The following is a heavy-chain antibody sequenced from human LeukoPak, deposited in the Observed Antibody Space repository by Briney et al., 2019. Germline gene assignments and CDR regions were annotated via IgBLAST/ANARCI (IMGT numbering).Heavy chain of an antibody. CDR1: GFTFSSYG. D-gene: IGHD6-13*01. CDR3: AKDYAAVGLGYFDY. V-gene: IGHV3-30*18. J-gene: IGHJ4*02. CDR2: ISYDGSNK. Sequence: PGRSLRLSCAASGFTFSSYGMHWVRQAPGKGLEWVAVISYDGSNKYYADSVKGRFTISRDNSKNTLYLQMNSLRAEDTAVYYCAKDYAAVGLGYFDYWGQGTLVTVSS.